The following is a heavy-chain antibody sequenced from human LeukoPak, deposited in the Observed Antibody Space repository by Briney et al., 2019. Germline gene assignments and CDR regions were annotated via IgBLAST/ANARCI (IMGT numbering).Heavy chain of an antibody. D-gene: IGHD1-1*01. Sequence: SVKVSCKASGGTSSSYAISWVRQAPGQGVEWMGGIIPLFGTANYAQKFQGRVTITTDESTTTAYMELSSLRSEDTAVYYCARGPGLERFDYWGKGTLVTVSS. J-gene: IGHJ4*02. CDR2: IIPLFGTA. V-gene: IGHV1-69*05. CDR1: GGTSSSYA. CDR3: ARGPGLERFDY.